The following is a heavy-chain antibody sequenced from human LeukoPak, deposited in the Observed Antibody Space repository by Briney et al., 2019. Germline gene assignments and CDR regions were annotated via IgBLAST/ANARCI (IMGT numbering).Heavy chain of an antibody. V-gene: IGHV3-11*04. D-gene: IGHD5-18*01. J-gene: IGHJ4*02. CDR2: ISSTGSTI. CDR3: ARGRSGAYSYGY. CDR1: GGSISSSNYF. Sequence: KPSETLSLTCTVSGGSISSSNYFWGCIRQAPGKGLESVSYISSTGSTIYYADSVKGRFTISRDNAKSSLSLQMNSLRVEDTAVYYCARGRSGAYSYGYWGQGTLVTVSS.